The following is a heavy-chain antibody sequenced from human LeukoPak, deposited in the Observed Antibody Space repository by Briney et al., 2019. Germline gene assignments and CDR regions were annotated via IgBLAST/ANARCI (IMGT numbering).Heavy chain of an antibody. V-gene: IGHV4-30-4*01. D-gene: IGHD3-3*01. Sequence: PSQTLSLTCTVSGGSISSGDYYWSWIRQPPGKGLEWIGYIYYSGSTYHNPSLKSRVTISVDTSKNQFSLKLSSVTAADTAVYYCARGVRFLEYFDYWGQGTLVTVSS. CDR3: ARGVRFLEYFDY. CDR1: GGSISSGDYY. J-gene: IGHJ4*02. CDR2: IYYSGST.